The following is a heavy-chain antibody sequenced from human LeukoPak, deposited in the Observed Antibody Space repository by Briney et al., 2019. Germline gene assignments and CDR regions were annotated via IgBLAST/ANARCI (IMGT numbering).Heavy chain of an antibody. D-gene: IGHD3-3*01. J-gene: IGHJ4*02. CDR2: ISSYNGNT. CDR3: ARARGTYYEFWSGYHY. V-gene: IGHV1-18*01. Sequence: ASVKVSCKASGYIFNSYGISWVRQAPGQPLERMEWISSYNGNTNPEQNLQGIVTVTTETSTSTAHMDLRSLRSDDTAVYYCARARGTYYEFWSGYHYWVQGTLVTVSS. CDR1: GYIFNSYG.